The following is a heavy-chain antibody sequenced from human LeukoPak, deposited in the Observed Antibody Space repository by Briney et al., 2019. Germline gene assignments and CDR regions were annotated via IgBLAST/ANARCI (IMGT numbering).Heavy chain of an antibody. J-gene: IGHJ4*02. V-gene: IGHV3-21*01. Sequence: PGGSLRLSCAASGFTFTSYSMNWVRQAPGKGLEWVSSISSSSSYIYYADSVKGRFTISRDNSKNTLYLQMNSLRAEDTAVYYCARETQGSGYYIDYWGQGTLVTVSS. D-gene: IGHD3-22*01. CDR3: ARETQGSGYYIDY. CDR2: ISSSSSYI. CDR1: GFTFTSYS.